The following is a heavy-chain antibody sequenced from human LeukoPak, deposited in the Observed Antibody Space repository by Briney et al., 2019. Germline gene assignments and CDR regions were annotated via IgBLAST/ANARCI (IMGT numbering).Heavy chain of an antibody. CDR2: INPSGGST. V-gene: IGHV1-46*01. Sequence: ASVKVSCKASGYTFTSYYMHWVRQAPGQGLEWMGIINPSGGSTSYAQKFQGRVTMTRDTSTSTVYMELSSLRSEDTAVYYCARARGYSYGYVPVLDYWGQGTLVTVSS. CDR1: GYTFTSYY. J-gene: IGHJ4*02. D-gene: IGHD5-18*01. CDR3: ARARGYSYGYVPVLDY.